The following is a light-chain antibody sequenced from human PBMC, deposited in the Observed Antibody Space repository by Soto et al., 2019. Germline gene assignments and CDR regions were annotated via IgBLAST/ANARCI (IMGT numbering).Light chain of an antibody. V-gene: IGKV3-20*01. Sequence: EIVLTQSPGTLSLSPGERATLSCRASQSVSSSYLAWYQQKPGQAPRLLLYGASSRATGIPDRFSGSGSGTDFTLTIIRLEPEDFAVYYCQQYGSSSCTFGQGTKVEIK. CDR3: QQYGSSSCT. CDR1: QSVSSSY. CDR2: GAS. J-gene: IGKJ1*01.